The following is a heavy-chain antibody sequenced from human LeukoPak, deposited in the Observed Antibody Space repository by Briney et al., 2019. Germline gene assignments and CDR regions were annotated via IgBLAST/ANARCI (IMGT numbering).Heavy chain of an antibody. D-gene: IGHD3-16*02. J-gene: IGHJ4*02. V-gene: IGHV1-18*01. Sequence: ASVKVSCKASGYTFTNYAVSWVRQAPGQGLEYMGYISAYNGNTNYAQNLQGRVTMTTDTSTTTVYMELRSLRSDDTAVYYCAGTEGPLRLGELSLSYWGQGTLVTVSS. CDR3: AGTEGPLRLGELSLSY. CDR2: ISAYNGNT. CDR1: GYTFTNYA.